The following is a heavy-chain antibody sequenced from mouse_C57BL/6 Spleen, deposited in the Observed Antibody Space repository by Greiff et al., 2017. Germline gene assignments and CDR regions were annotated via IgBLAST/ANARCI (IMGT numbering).Heavy chain of an antibody. D-gene: IGHD1-1*01. CDR1: GFSLSTSGMG. V-gene: IGHV8-12*01. CDR2: IYWDDDK. J-gene: IGHJ2*01. CDR3: ARSPSDYYGSSSFDY. Sequence: QVTLKVSGPGILQSSQTLSLTCSFSGFSLSTSGMGVSWIRQPSGKGLEWLAHIYWDDDKRYNPSLKSRLTISKDTSRNQVFLKVTSVDTADTATYYCARSPSDYYGSSSFDYWGQGTTLTVSS.